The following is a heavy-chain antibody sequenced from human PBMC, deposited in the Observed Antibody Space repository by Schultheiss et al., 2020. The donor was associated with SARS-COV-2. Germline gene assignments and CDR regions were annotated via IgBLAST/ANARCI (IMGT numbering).Heavy chain of an antibody. CDR2: IYYSGST. J-gene: IGHJ6*02. CDR1: GGSISSYY. D-gene: IGHD6-13*01. CDR3: ASGAAADYYYYGMDV. Sequence: SQTLSLTCTVSGGSISSYYWSWIRQPAGKGLEWIGRIYYSGSTYYNPSLKSRVTITVDTSKNQFSLKLSSVTAADTAVYYCASGAAADYYYYGMDVWGQGTTVTVSS. V-gene: IGHV4-59*05.